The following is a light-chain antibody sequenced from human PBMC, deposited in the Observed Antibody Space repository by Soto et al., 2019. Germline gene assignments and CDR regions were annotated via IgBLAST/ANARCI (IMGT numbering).Light chain of an antibody. Sequence: DFVMTQTPLSSPVTLGQPASISCRSSQSLVHSDGNTYLSWLHQRPGQPPRLLIYMISNRFSGVPDRFSGSGAGTDFPLKISRVEAEDVGVYYCMQATQPYTFGQGTKLEIK. J-gene: IGKJ2*01. CDR2: MIS. V-gene: IGKV2-24*01. CDR1: QSLVHSDGNTY. CDR3: MQATQPYT.